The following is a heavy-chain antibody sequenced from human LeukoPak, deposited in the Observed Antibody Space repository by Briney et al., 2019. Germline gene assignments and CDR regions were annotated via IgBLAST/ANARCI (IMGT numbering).Heavy chain of an antibody. CDR2: ISAYNGNT. D-gene: IGHD3-3*01. Sequence: EASVKVSCKASGYTFTSYGISWVRQAPGQGLEWMGWISAYNGNTNYAQKLQGRVTMTTDTSTSTAYMELSRLRSDDTAVYYCARAFLELDAFDIWGQGTMVTVSS. CDR3: ARAFLELDAFDI. J-gene: IGHJ3*02. V-gene: IGHV1-18*01. CDR1: GYTFTSYG.